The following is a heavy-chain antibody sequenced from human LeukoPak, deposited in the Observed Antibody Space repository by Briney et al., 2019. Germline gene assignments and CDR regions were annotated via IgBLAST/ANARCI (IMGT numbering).Heavy chain of an antibody. CDR1: GFTFSTFA. V-gene: IGHV3-23*01. J-gene: IGHJ5*02. D-gene: IGHD4-17*01. CDR3: TKDPNGDYVGAFDP. Sequence: GGSLRLSCAASGFTFSTFAMTWVHQAPGKGLEWVSSITGTHYTTYNTDSVKGRFTISRDNSKNTLYLQMNSLRADDTAVYYCTKDPNGDYVGAFDPWGQGTLVTVSS. CDR2: ITGTHYTT.